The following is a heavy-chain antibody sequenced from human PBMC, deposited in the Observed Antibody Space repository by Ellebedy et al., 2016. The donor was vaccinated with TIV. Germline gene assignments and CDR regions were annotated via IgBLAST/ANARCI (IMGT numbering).Heavy chain of an antibody. Sequence: GESLKISCEASGFTFSNYDMAWVRQAPGKGLEWVSYISSGSNTIYYADSVKGRFTLSRDNAKNSLYLQMNSLRDEDTAVYYCARWGIRYFDYWGQGTLVTVSS. CDR1: GFTFSNYD. V-gene: IGHV3-48*02. J-gene: IGHJ4*02. D-gene: IGHD3-9*01. CDR2: ISSGSNTI. CDR3: ARWGIRYFDY.